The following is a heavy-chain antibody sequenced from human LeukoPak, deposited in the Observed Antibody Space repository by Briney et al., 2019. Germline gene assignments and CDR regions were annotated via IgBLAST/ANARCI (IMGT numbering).Heavy chain of an antibody. CDR1: GYTFTGYG. V-gene: IGHV1-18*01. CDR2: ISAYNGNT. J-gene: IGHJ5*02. CDR3: ASTPAATRYNWFDP. Sequence: AASVKVSCKASGYTFTGYGISGVRRAPGQGLEWMGWISAYNGNTNYAQKLQGRVTMTTDTSTSTAYMELRSLRSDDTAVYYCASTPAATRYNWFDPWGQGTLVTVSS. D-gene: IGHD2-2*01.